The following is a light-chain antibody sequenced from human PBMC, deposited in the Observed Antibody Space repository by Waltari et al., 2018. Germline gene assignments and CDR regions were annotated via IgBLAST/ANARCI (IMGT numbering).Light chain of an antibody. Sequence: QSVLTQPPSASGTPGQRVTISCSGSSSNIGSNYVYWYQQLPGMAPTLLIYRNDQRPSGVPDRFSGSKSGSSASLAISGLRSEDEADYYCGAWDDSLSGHYVFGTGTKVTVL. V-gene: IGLV1-47*01. CDR1: SSNIGSNY. J-gene: IGLJ1*01. CDR3: GAWDDSLSGHYV. CDR2: RND.